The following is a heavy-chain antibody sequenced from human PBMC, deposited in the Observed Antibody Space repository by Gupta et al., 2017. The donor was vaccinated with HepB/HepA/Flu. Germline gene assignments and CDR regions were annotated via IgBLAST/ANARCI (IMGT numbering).Heavy chain of an antibody. Sequence: EVQLVESGGGSVQPGGSLRLSCAASGFTFSRYWMSWVRQAPGKGLEWVANIKLDGSEKYYVDSVKGRFTMSRDNAKNSLYLQMNSLRAEDTAMYYCASLQGSSFLWYFDLWGRGTLVTVSS. CDR1: GFTFSRYW. CDR2: IKLDGSEK. D-gene: IGHD6-6*01. CDR3: ASLQGSSFLWYFDL. J-gene: IGHJ2*01. V-gene: IGHV3-7*01.